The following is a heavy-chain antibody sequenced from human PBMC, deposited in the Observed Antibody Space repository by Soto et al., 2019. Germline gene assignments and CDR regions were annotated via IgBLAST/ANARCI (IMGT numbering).Heavy chain of an antibody. D-gene: IGHD6-19*01. J-gene: IGHJ4*02. CDR3: ARDHREPVARTVFGY. Sequence: GASVKVSCKASGYTFTSYGISWVRQAPGQGLEWMGWISAYNGNTNYAQKLQGRVTMTTDTSTSTAYMELRSLRSDDTAVYYCARDHREPVARTVFGYWGQGTPVTVSS. V-gene: IGHV1-18*01. CDR1: GYTFTSYG. CDR2: ISAYNGNT.